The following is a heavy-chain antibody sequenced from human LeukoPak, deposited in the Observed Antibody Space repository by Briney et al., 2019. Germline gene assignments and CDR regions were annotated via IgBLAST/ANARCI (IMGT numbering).Heavy chain of an antibody. CDR1: GFTFSSHA. D-gene: IGHD3-22*01. CDR3: AKDPRPTYYYDSSGYTYFDY. CDR2: ISGSGGST. Sequence: GGSLRLSCAASGFTFSSHAMSWVRQAPGKGLEWVSAISGSGGSTYYADSVKGRFTISRDNSKNTLYLQMNSLRAEDTAVYYCAKDPRPTYYYDSSGYTYFDYWGQGTLVTVSS. J-gene: IGHJ4*02. V-gene: IGHV3-23*01.